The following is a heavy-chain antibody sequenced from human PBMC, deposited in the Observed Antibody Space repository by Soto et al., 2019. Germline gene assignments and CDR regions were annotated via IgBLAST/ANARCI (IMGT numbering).Heavy chain of an antibody. J-gene: IGHJ1*01. Sequence: EVKLVESGGGLVQPGGSLRLSCAASGFTFSTYEMNWVRQAPGTGLEWISYISSSGSSIYYADSVKGRFTISRDNAWNSLQLQMNSLRVEDTAVYYCARDGYDSSGDSEYFQYWGQGTLVTVSS. D-gene: IGHD3-22*01. CDR3: ARDGYDSSGDSEYFQY. CDR2: ISSSGSSI. CDR1: GFTFSTYE. V-gene: IGHV3-48*03.